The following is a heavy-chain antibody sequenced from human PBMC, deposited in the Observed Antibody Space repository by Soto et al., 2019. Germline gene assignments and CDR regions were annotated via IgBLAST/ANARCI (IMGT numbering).Heavy chain of an antibody. D-gene: IGHD3-10*01. CDR1: GDSFTHYW. Sequence: EVQLVQSGAEVKKPGESLKISCKGSGDSFTHYWIGWVRQMPGKGLEWMGIIYPGDSETRYGPSFQGQVTISVDKSITTAFLQWSSLEASDSAPYFCGSDYYGSGIHRGGMDVWGKGTSVTVTS. V-gene: IGHV5-51*03. J-gene: IGHJ6*04. CDR3: GSDYYGSGIHRGGMDV. CDR2: IYPGDSET.